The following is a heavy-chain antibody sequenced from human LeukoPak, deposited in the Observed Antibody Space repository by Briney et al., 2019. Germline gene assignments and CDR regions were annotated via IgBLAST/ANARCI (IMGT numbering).Heavy chain of an antibody. CDR3: ARDQYYYGSGSYVFDY. CDR1: GGSISSGSYY. J-gene: IGHJ4*02. CDR2: IYTSGST. V-gene: IGHV4-61*02. D-gene: IGHD3-10*01. Sequence: SETLSLTCTVSGGSISSGSYYWSWIRQPAGKGLEWIGRIYTSGSTNYNPSLKSRVTMSVDTSKNQFSLKLSSVTAADTAVYYCARDQYYYGSGSYVFDYWGQGTLVTVSS.